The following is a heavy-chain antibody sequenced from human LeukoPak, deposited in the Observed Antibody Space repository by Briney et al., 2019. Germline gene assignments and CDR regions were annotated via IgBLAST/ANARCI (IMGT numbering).Heavy chain of an antibody. CDR2: IANSGSVT. CDR3: AEGLRWSDY. V-gene: IGHV3-11*01. D-gene: IGHD4-23*01. CDR1: GFTFSDHH. J-gene: IGHJ4*02. Sequence: GGSLRLSCAAPGFTFSDHHMAWIRRAPGKGLEWISYIANSGSVTYYADSVKGRFTISRDNAKNSLYLQMNSLTADDTAVYYCAEGLRWSDYWGLGTLVTVSS.